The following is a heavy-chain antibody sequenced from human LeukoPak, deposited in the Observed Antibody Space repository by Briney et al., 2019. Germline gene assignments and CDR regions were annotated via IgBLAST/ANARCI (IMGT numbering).Heavy chain of an antibody. CDR3: AKGRDGYSQFDY. J-gene: IGHJ4*02. CDR2: IGDSGDGA. Sequence: GGSLRLSCAASGFTFNTYAMTWVRQAPGKGLEWVSAIGDSGDGAAYAHSVKGRFTISRDNSKNMLYLQMNSLRAEDTAVYYCAKGRDGYSQFDYWGQGTLVTVSS. D-gene: IGHD5-24*01. CDR1: GFTFNTYA. V-gene: IGHV3-23*01.